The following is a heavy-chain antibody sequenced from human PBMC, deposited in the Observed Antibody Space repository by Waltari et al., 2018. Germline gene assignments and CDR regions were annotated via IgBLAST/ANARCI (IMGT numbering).Heavy chain of an antibody. J-gene: IGHJ6*02. CDR3: AREYLYGDYVQDYYYYYGMDV. Sequence: QVQLVQSGAEVKKPGASVKVSCKASGYTFTSYDINWVRQATGQGLEWMGWMNPNSGNTGYAQKFQGRVTMTRNTSISTAYMELSSLRSEDTAVYYCAREYLYGDYVQDYYYYYGMDVWGQGTTVTVSS. CDR1: GYTFTSYD. CDR2: MNPNSGNT. D-gene: IGHD4-17*01. V-gene: IGHV1-8*01.